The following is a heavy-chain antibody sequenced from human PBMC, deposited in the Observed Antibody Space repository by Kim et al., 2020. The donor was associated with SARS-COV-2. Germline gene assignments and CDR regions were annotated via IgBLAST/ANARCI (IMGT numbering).Heavy chain of an antibody. V-gene: IGHV3-21*01. CDR3: ARVSPASLTTYYFDY. CDR1: GFTFSTYN. Sequence: GGSLRLSCAASGFTFSTYNMNWVRQAPGKGLEWVSSISDSSTSIYYADSVKGRFTISRDNAKNSLFLQMNSLRVEDTALYYCARVSPASLTTYYFDYWG. CDR2: ISDSSTSI. J-gene: IGHJ4*01. D-gene: IGHD4-17*01.